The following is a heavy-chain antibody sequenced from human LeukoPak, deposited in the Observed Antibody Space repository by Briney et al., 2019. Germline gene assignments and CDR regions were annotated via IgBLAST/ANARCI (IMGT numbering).Heavy chain of an antibody. CDR1: GFSLSNARMG. V-gene: IGHV2-26*01. D-gene: IGHD5-18*01. CDR3: ARRTGYSYGYFDY. CDR2: IFSNDEK. Sequence: SGPTLVNPTETLTLTCTVSGFSLSNARMGVSWIRQPPGKALEWLAHIFSNDEKSYSTSLKSRLTISKDTSKSQVVLTMTNMDPADTATYYCARRTGYSYGYFDYWGQGTLVTVSS. J-gene: IGHJ4*02.